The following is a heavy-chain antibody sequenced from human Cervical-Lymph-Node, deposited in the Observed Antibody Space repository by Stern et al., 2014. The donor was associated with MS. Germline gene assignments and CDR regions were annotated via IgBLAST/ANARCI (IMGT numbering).Heavy chain of an antibody. CDR2: IWYDGSNK. CDR1: GFTFSSYG. D-gene: IGHD2-2*01. V-gene: IGHV3-33*01. J-gene: IGHJ4*02. Sequence: VQLVESGGGVVQPGRSLRLSCAASGFTFSSYGMHWVRQAPGKGREWGAVIWYDGSNKYYADSVKGRFTISRDNSKNTLYLQMNSLRAEDTAVYYCARERRVVVPAATFPDYWGQGTLVTVSS. CDR3: ARERRVVVPAATFPDY.